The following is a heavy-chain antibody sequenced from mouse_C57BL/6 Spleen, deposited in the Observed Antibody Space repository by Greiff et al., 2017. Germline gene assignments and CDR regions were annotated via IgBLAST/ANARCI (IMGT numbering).Heavy chain of an antibody. V-gene: IGHV1-50*01. CDR1: GHTFTSYW. CDR2: IDPSDSYT. J-gene: IGHJ4*01. D-gene: IGHD1-1*01. Sequence: QVQLQQPGAELVKPGASVKLSCKASGHTFTSYWMQWVKQRPGQGLEWIGEIDPSDSYTNYNQKFKGKATLTVDTSSSTAYMQLSSLTSEDSAVYYCARGDGSSFYYAMDYWGQGTSVTVSS. CDR3: ARGDGSSFYYAMDY.